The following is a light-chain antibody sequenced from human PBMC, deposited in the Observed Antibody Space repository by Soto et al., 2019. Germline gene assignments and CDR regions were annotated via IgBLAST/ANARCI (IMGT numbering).Light chain of an antibody. V-gene: IGKV3-20*01. J-gene: IGKJ1*01. CDR3: QQYGTSPWA. Sequence: EILLTQFPGTLSLSPGERATLSCRASQSVGRNYVAWYQQKPGQAPRVIIYASSNRASGMPDRFSGSGSGSDFPLTISRLEPEDFAVYYCQQYGTSPWAFGQGTKVEIK. CDR1: QSVGRNY. CDR2: ASS.